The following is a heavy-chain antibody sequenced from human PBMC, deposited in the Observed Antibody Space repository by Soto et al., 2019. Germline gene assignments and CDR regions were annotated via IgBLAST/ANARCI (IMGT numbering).Heavy chain of an antibody. Sequence: GGSLRLSCAASGFTFSSYGMRWVRQAPGKGLEWVAVISYDGSNKYYADSVKGRFTISRDNSKNTLYLQMNSLRAEDTAVYYCAKGGGESYYYGMDAWGQGTTVTVS. CDR1: GFTFSSYG. V-gene: IGHV3-30*18. D-gene: IGHD3-10*01. J-gene: IGHJ6*02. CDR3: AKGGGESYYYGMDA. CDR2: ISYDGSNK.